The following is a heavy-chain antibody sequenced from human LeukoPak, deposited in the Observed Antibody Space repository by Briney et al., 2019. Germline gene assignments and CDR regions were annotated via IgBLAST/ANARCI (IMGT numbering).Heavy chain of an antibody. D-gene: IGHD5-12*01. V-gene: IGHV3-30*18. J-gene: IGHJ6*02. Sequence: PGGSLRLSCAASGFTFSSYGMHWVRQTPGKGLEWVAVISYDGSNKYYADSVKGRFTISRDNSKNTLYLQMNSLRAEDTAVYYCAKAPNSGYDSLYYYYGMDVWGQGTTVTVSS. CDR1: GFTFSSYG. CDR3: AKAPNSGYDSLYYYYGMDV. CDR2: ISYDGSNK.